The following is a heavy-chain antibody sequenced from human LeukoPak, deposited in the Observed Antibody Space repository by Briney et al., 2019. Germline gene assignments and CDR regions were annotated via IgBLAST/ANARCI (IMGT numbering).Heavy chain of an antibody. CDR3: NRWVKDSRPLDWPPGY. CDR1: GFTFGDYA. Sequence: PGGSLRLSCATSGFTFGDYAMTWVRQAPGKGLEFVGLIRSKAYGGTTESAASVKGRFTISRDDSRGIAYLQMNSLKMEDTGVYYCNRWVKDSRPLDWPPGYWGQGTLVTVSS. V-gene: IGHV3-49*04. D-gene: IGHD3/OR15-3a*01. CDR2: IRSKAYGGTT. J-gene: IGHJ4*02.